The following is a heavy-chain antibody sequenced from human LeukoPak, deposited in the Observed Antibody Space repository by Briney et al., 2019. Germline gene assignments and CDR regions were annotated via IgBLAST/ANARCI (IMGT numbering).Heavy chain of an antibody. CDR1: GFTFSNAW. D-gene: IGHD3-22*01. Sequence: QAGGSLRLSCAASGFTFSNAWMNWVRQAPGKGLEWVSAIGGSGGSTYYADSVKGRFTISRDNSKNTLYLQMNSLRAEDTAIYYCAKVRDSSGSFGGYWGQGTLVTVSS. CDR3: AKVRDSSGSFGGY. J-gene: IGHJ4*02. CDR2: IGGSGGST. V-gene: IGHV3-23*01.